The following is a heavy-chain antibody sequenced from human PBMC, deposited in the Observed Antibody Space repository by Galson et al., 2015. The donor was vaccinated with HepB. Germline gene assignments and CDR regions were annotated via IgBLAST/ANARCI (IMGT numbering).Heavy chain of an antibody. V-gene: IGHV3-48*03. J-gene: IGHJ4*02. Sequence: SLRLSCAASGFTFSSYEMNWVRQAPGKGLEWVSCISSSGSTIYYADSVKGRFTISRDNAKNSLYLQMNSLRAEDTAVYYCASYSSSGLFDYWGQGTLVTVSS. CDR1: GFTFSSYE. CDR3: ASYSSSGLFDY. D-gene: IGHD6-6*01. CDR2: ISSSGSTI.